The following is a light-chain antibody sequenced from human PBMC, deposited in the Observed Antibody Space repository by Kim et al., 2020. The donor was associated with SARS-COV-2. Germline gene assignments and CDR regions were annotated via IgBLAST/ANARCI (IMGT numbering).Light chain of an antibody. CDR1: QSVSSN. J-gene: IGKJ1*01. CDR2: GAS. V-gene: IGKV3-15*01. CDR3: HQYNDWLRA. Sequence: EIVMTQSPATLSVSPGERATLSCRASQSVSSNLAWYQQKPGQAPRLLIYGASTRATGIPARFSGNGSGTEFTLTISSLQSKDFAVYYCHQYNDWLRAFGQGTKVDIK.